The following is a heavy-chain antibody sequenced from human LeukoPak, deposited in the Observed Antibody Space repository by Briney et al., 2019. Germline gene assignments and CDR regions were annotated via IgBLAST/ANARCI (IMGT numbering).Heavy chain of an antibody. CDR3: AREDDSGDITNDWFDP. V-gene: IGHV4-59*12. D-gene: IGHD1-26*01. Sequence: PSETLSLTCTVSGGSISSYYWSWIRQPPGKGLEWIGYIYYSGSTNYNPSLKSRVTVSVDTSKNQFSLQLSSVTSEDTAVYYCAREDDSGDITNDWFDPWGQGTLVTVSS. CDR2: IYYSGST. J-gene: IGHJ5*02. CDR1: GGSISSYY.